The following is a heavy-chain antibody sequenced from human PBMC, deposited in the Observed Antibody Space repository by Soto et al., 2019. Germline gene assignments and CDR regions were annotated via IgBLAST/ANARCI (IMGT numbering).Heavy chain of an antibody. D-gene: IGHD2-15*01. Sequence: QVQRVQSGAEVKKPGASVKVSCKASGYTFTSFGISWVRQAPGQGLEWMGWISAYNGNTNYAEKLQGKATMTTDTYTSTAYMEQRSQSFYVKAVYSCAREQRGGTDAFDIWDRQTMVNVTS. CDR1: GYTFTSFG. V-gene: IGHV1-18*01. CDR3: AREQRGGTDAFDI. J-gene: IGHJ3*02. CDR2: ISAYNGNT.